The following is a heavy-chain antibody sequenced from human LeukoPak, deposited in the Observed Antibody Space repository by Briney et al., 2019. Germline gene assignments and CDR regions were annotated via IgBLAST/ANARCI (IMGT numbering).Heavy chain of an antibody. CDR3: ARDPVPYYDSSGYKNWIDP. CDR2: INPSGGST. V-gene: IGHV1-46*01. CDR1: GYTFTSYY. D-gene: IGHD3-22*01. J-gene: IGHJ5*02. Sequence: ASVKVSCKASGYTFTSYYMHWVRQAPGQGLEWMGIINPSGGSTSYAQKFQGRVTMTRDTSTSTVYMELSSLRSEDTAVYYCARDPVPYYDSSGYKNWIDPWGQGTLVTVSS.